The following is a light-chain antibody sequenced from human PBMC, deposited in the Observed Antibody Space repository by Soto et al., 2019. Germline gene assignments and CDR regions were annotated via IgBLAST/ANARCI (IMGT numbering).Light chain of an antibody. CDR3: QQFNSYPIT. CDR2: DVS. J-gene: IGKJ5*01. V-gene: IGKV1-13*02. Sequence: AIQLTQSPSSLSASVGGRVTITCRASQDIRGALAWYQQKPGKAPKILIYDVSTLESGVPSRFSGSSSGADFTLTISSLPPVDFATYYCQQFNSYPITFGQGTRLEIK. CDR1: QDIRGA.